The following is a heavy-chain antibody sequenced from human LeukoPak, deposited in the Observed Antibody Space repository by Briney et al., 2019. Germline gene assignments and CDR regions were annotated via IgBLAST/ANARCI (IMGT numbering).Heavy chain of an antibody. CDR3: ARSSWYYDY. J-gene: IGHJ4*02. CDR2: VSAYDGNT. D-gene: IGHD6-13*01. V-gene: IGHV1-18*01. CDR1: GHTFTSYG. Sequence: ASVKVSCKSSGHTFTSYGFSWVRQAPGQGLEWMGWVSAYDGNTNYAQKLQGRVTMTTDTSTSTVYMELRSLRSDDTAVYYCARSSWYYDYWGQGTLVTVSS.